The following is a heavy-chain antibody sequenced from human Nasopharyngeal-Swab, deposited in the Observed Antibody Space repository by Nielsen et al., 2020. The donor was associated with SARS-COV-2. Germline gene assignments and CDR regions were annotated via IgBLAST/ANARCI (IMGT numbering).Heavy chain of an antibody. CDR3: ARGSPPGVVPAALGVIFYYYYYMDV. V-gene: IGHV4-31*03. J-gene: IGHJ6*03. CDR1: GGSISSGGYY. D-gene: IGHD2-2*01. CDR2: IYYSGST. Sequence: SETLSLTCTVSGGSISSGGYYWSWIRQHPGKGLEWIGYIYYSGSTNYNPSLKSRVTISVDTSKNQFSLKLSSVTAADTAVYYCARGSPPGVVPAALGVIFYYYYYMDVWGKGTTVTVSS.